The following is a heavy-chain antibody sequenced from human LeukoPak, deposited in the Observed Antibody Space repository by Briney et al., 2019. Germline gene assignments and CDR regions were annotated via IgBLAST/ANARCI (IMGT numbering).Heavy chain of an antibody. CDR1: GFTFSYYA. J-gene: IGHJ6*02. Sequence: GGSPRLSCAASGFTFSYYAMSWVRQAPGKGLEWVSGISGSDGSTYSADSVRGRFTISRDNSKNTLYLQMNSLRAEDTAVYYCTKDSGVLVVYGLDVWGQGTTVTVSS. CDR2: ISGSDGST. D-gene: IGHD3-10*01. V-gene: IGHV3-23*01. CDR3: TKDSGVLVVYGLDV.